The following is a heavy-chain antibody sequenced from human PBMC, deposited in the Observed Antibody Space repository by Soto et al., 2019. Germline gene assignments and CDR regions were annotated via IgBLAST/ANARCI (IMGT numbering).Heavy chain of an antibody. CDR2: IIPIFGTA. J-gene: IGHJ3*02. V-gene: IGHV1-69*06. CDR3: ARGETVVTRGAFDI. D-gene: IGHD2-15*01. Sequence: QVQLVQSGAEVKKPRSSVKVSCKASAGTFNSYAISWVRQTPDQGLEWMGGIIPIFGTANYAQKYQGRVTITEDKPTSTAYTELSSLRSEETAVYDCARGETVVTRGAFDIWGQGTMVTVSS. CDR1: AGTFNSYA.